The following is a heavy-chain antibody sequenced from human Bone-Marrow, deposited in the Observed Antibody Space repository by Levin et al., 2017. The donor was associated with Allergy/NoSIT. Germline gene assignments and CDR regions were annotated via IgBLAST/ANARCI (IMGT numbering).Heavy chain of an antibody. D-gene: IGHD2-2*01. Sequence: ASVKVSCKASGYTFISYGISWVRQAPGQGLEWVGWISAYKGNTNYAQKVQGRVTMTTDTSTSTAYMALRSLRSDDTAVYYCARDADIVVAPAARDYYYYGLDVWGQGTTVTVSS. CDR3: ARDADIVVAPAARDYYYYGLDV. CDR2: ISAYKGNT. V-gene: IGHV1-18*01. CDR1: GYTFISYG. J-gene: IGHJ6*02.